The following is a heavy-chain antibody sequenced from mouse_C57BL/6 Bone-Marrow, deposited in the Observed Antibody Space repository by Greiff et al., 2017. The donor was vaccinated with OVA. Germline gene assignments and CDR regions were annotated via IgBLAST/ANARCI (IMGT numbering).Heavy chain of an antibody. V-gene: IGHV5-17*01. CDR1: GFTFSDYG. J-gene: IGHJ3*01. CDR2: ISSGSSTI. D-gene: IGHD1-1*01. CDR3: ARPDYGSSFAWFAY. Sequence: EVQGVESGGGLVKPGGSLKLSCAASGFTFSDYGMHWVRQAPEKGLEWVAYISSGSSTIYYADTVKGRFTISRDNAKNTLFLQMTSLRSEDTAMYYCARPDYGSSFAWFAYWGQGTLVTVSA.